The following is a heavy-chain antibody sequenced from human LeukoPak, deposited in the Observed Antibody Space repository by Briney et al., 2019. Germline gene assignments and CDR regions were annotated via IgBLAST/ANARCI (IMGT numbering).Heavy chain of an antibody. Sequence: GGSLRLSCAASGFMFNNYAMSWVRQAPGKGLEWVSAISGSGGSTYYADSVKGRFTISRDNSKNTLYLQMNSLRAEDTAVYYCAKRTSYGDFDYWGQGTLVTVSS. D-gene: IGHD4-17*01. CDR2: ISGSGGST. J-gene: IGHJ4*02. V-gene: IGHV3-23*01. CDR3: AKRTSYGDFDY. CDR1: GFMFNNYA.